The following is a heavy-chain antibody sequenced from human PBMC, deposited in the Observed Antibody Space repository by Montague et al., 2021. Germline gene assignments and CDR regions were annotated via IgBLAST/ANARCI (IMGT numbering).Heavy chain of an antibody. J-gene: IGHJ6*02. CDR3: SKGRDAPDYYAMDV. V-gene: IGHV3-43*02. D-gene: IGHD3-10*01. CDR2: IFGEGYDT. Sequence: SLSLSCSSSGFTFDDFAMHWVRPVPGKGLEWVSLIFGEGYDTKYADSVKGRFTISRDNSRNSLYLQMDSLKPEDSALYFCSKGRDAPDYYAMDVWGQGTTVT. CDR1: GFTFDDFA.